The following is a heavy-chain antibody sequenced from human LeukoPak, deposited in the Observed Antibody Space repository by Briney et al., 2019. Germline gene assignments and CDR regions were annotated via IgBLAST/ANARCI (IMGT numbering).Heavy chain of an antibody. J-gene: IGHJ6*02. CDR1: GYTFTRYG. V-gene: IGHV1-18*01. Sequence: VASVKVSCKASGYTFTRYGISWVRQAPGQGLEWMGWISAYNGNTNYAQKLQGRVTMTTDTSTSTAYMELRSLRSDDTAVYYCARDAGDIVLMVYANADYYYYGMDVWGQGTTVTVSS. CDR3: ARDAGDIVLMVYANADYYYYGMDV. D-gene: IGHD2-8*01. CDR2: ISAYNGNT.